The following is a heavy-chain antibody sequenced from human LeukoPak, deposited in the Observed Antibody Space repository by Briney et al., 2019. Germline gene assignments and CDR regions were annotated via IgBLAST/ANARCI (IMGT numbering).Heavy chain of an antibody. Sequence: GGSLRLSCAASGLTVTTNYVSWVRQAPGKGLEWVSVMYSRGKTYYADSVKGRFTISRDISTNMVHLQMNSLRTEDTAMYFCASNDYPITYQYMDVWGTGTTVTLSS. V-gene: IGHV3-66*02. D-gene: IGHD5-12*01. J-gene: IGHJ6*03. CDR2: MYSRGKT. CDR3: ASNDYPITYQYMDV. CDR1: GLTVTTNY.